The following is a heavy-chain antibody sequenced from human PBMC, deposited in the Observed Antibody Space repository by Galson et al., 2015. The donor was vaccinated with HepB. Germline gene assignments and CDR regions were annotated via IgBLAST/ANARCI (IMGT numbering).Heavy chain of an antibody. CDR3: TSGLWELLRFFDY. V-gene: IGHV3-49*03. CDR2: IRSKAYGGTT. CDR1: GFTFGDHA. Sequence: SLRLSCADSGFTFGDHALSWFRQAPGKGLEWVGFIRSKAYGGTTEYAASVKGRFTISRDESKSIAYLQMNSLKTEDTAVYYCTSGLWELLRFFDYWGQGTLVTVSS. J-gene: IGHJ4*02. D-gene: IGHD3-16*01.